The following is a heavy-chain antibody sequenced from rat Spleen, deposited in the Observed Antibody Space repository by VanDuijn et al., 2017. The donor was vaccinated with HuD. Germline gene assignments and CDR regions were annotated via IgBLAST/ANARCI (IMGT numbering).Heavy chain of an antibody. CDR1: GFTFNNYW. J-gene: IGHJ4*01. CDR2: ITNTGDNA. V-gene: IGHV5-31*01. CDR3: TTDRPGALMEA. D-gene: IGHD5-1*01. Sequence: EVQLVESGGGLVQPGRSLKLSCVASGFTFNNYWMTWIRQAPGKGLEWVASITNTGDNAHYPDFVKGRFTISRDNAKSTLCLQMDSLRSEDTATYYCTTDRPGALMEAWGQGASVTVSS.